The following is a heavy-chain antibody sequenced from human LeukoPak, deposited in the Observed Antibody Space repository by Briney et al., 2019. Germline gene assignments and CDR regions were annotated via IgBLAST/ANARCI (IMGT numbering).Heavy chain of an antibody. D-gene: IGHD4-23*01. V-gene: IGHV3-74*01. CDR3: AREAPTTVVTPDY. J-gene: IGHJ4*02. CDR2: IKTDGSIT. Sequence: QPGGSLRLSCAASGFSFSVYWMHWVGQAPGKGPVWVSRIKTDGSITDYADFVKGRFTISRDNAKNTLYLQMNSLRAEDTAVYYCAREAPTTVVTPDYWGQGTLVTVSS. CDR1: GFSFSVYW.